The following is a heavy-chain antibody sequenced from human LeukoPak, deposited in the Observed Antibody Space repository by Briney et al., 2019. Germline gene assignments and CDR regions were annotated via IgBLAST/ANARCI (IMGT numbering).Heavy chain of an antibody. J-gene: IGHJ4*02. Sequence: ASVKVSCKLSGYSITQLSMLWVRQAPGRGLEWMGGFDPEDGEPFYAQSFRGRLTMTEDTSADTGYMELSSLRSEDTAIYYCATARPIKNTFMVRGVRPADSWGQGSLVIVSS. CDR2: FDPEDGEP. D-gene: IGHD3-10*01. V-gene: IGHV1-24*01. CDR1: GYSITQLS. CDR3: ATARPIKNTFMVRGVRPADS.